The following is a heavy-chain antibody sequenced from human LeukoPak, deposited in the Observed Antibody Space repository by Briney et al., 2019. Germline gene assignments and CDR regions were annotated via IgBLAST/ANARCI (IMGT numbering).Heavy chain of an antibody. CDR2: MYYSGST. V-gene: IGHV4-39*07. Sequence: EPSETLSLTCTVSGGSISSSSYYWGWIRQPPGKGLEWLGSMYYSGSTYYNPSLQSRVTISVDTSKNQFSLKLSSVTAADTAVYYCARGRGYHDYWGQGTLVTVSS. CDR1: GGSISSSSYY. D-gene: IGHD3-22*01. CDR3: ARGRGYHDY. J-gene: IGHJ4*02.